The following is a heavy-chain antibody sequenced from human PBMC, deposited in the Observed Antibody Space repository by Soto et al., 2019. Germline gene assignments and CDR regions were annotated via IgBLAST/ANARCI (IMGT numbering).Heavy chain of an antibody. Sequence: SETLSLTCTVSGGSISGYYWSWIRQPPGKGLEWIGYIYYIGTTNYNPSLKSRVTISVDTSKNQFSLKLYSVTAADTAIYYCARHWHGDFGYWGRGTLVPVSS. CDR3: ARHWHGDFGY. CDR2: IYYIGTT. CDR1: GGSISGYY. V-gene: IGHV4-59*08. D-gene: IGHD4-17*01. J-gene: IGHJ4*02.